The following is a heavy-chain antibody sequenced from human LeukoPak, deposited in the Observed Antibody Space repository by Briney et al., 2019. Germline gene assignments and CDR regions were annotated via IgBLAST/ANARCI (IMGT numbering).Heavy chain of an antibody. V-gene: IGHV3-11*06. CDR1: GFTFSDYY. Sequence: AGGSLRLSCAASGFTFSDYYMSWIRQAPGKGLEWVSYISSSSSYTNYADSVKGRFTISRDNAKNSLYLQMHSLRAEDTAVYYWARDPEWEHEGNYFDYWGQGTLVTVSS. J-gene: IGHJ4*02. CDR2: ISSSSSYT. CDR3: ARDPEWEHEGNYFDY. D-gene: IGHD1-26*01.